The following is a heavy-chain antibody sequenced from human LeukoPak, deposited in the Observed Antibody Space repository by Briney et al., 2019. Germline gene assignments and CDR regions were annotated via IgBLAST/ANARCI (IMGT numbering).Heavy chain of an antibody. CDR1: GAYISSGDYY. J-gene: IGHJ4*02. D-gene: IGHD1-26*01. CDR3: TRVRPPTTSDY. CDR2: IHTSGRT. V-gene: IGHV4-61*02. Sequence: SQTLSLTCTISGAYISSGDYYWTWIRQPAGKGLEWIGRIHTSGRTYYNSSLNSRVSISLEFSKNQFSPTLKSVTAADTAIYYCTRVRPPTTSDYWGQGTLVIVSS.